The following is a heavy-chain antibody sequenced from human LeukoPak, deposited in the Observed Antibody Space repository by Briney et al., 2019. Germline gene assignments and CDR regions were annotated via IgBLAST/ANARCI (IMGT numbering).Heavy chain of an antibody. J-gene: IGHJ4*02. CDR3: ARDSSRLPQKYDIATSFSTEN. V-gene: IGHV1-2*02. D-gene: IGHD3-9*01. Sequence: GASVKVSCKTSGYTFTDYYIIWVRQAPGQGLESMGWINPKIGGTNYAPRFQGRVSMTSDTSITTAYMQLRRVTSDDTAVYYCARDSSRLPQKYDIATSFSTENWGQGTLVPVSS. CDR2: INPKIGGT. CDR1: GYTFTDYY.